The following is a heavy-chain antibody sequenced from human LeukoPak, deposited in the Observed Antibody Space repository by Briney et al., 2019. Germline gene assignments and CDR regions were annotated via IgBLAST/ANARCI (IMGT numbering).Heavy chain of an antibody. CDR2: IYHSGST. D-gene: IGHD6-13*01. V-gene: IGHV4-38-2*02. Sequence: SETLSLTCTVSGYSISSGYYWGWIRQPPGKGLEWIGSIYHSGSTYYNPSLKSRVTISVDTSKNQFSLKLSSVTAADTAVYYCASSPSPLSSSFGRGWFDPWGQVTLVTVSS. CDR3: ASSPSPLSSSFGRGWFDP. CDR1: GYSISSGYY. J-gene: IGHJ5*02.